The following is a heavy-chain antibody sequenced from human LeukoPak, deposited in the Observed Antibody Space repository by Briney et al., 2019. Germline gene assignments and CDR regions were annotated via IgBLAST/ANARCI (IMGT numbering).Heavy chain of an antibody. CDR1: GGSFSGYY. D-gene: IGHD3-22*01. V-gene: IGHV4-34*01. J-gene: IGHJ3*02. Sequence: SETLPLTCAVYGGSFSGYYWSWIRQPPGKGLEWVGEINHSGSTDYNPSLKIRITISVDTSKNQFSLKLSSVTAADTAVYYCARVGHPGYYDSPLAFDIWGQGTMVTVSS. CDR2: INHSGST. CDR3: ARVGHPGYYDSPLAFDI.